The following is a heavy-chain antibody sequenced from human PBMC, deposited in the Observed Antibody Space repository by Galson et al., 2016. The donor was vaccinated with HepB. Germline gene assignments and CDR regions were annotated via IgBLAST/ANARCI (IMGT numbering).Heavy chain of an antibody. CDR1: GFTFRNYP. CDR2: ISGNGDST. D-gene: IGHD3-10*01. V-gene: IGHV3-23*01. J-gene: IGHJ5*02. Sequence: SLRLSCAASGFTFRNYPMSWVRQAPGKGLEWVSVISGNGDSTYYTDSVKGRFTISRDNSKNTLYLQMDSLGADDTAVYYCAKDLGVGIWFSPYDRWGQGTLVPVSS. CDR3: AKDLGVGIWFSPYDR.